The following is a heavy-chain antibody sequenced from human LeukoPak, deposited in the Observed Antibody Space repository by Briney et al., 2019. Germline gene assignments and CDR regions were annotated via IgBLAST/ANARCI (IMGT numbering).Heavy chain of an antibody. V-gene: IGHV4-38-2*02. J-gene: IGHJ4*02. CDR3: ARDWAWGERAAGGTLDY. Sequence: SETLSLTCTVSGYSISSGYYWGWIRQPPGKGLEWIGSFYHSGSTYYNPSLKSRVTISVDTSKNQFSLKLSSVTAADTAVYYCARDWAWGERAAGGTLDYWGQGTLVTVSS. CDR1: GYSISSGYY. D-gene: IGHD6-13*01. CDR2: FYHSGST.